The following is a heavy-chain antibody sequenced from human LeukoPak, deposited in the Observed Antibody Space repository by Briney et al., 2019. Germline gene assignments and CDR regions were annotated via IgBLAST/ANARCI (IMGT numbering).Heavy chain of an antibody. J-gene: IGHJ4*02. Sequence: PGGSLRLSCAASGFTFNSYAMSWVRQAPGKGLEWVSAISGSGGSTYYADSVKGRFTISRDNSKNTLYLQMNSLRAEDTAVYYCAIRNYYGSGTFFDYWGQGTLVTVSS. D-gene: IGHD3-10*01. V-gene: IGHV3-23*01. CDR2: ISGSGGST. CDR3: AIRNYYGSGTFFDY. CDR1: GFTFNSYA.